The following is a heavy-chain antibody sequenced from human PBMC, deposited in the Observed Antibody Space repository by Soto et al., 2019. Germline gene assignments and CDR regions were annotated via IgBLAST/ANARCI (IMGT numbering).Heavy chain of an antibody. V-gene: IGHV3-23*01. Sequence: EVQLLESGGGLVQPGGSLRLSCAASGFTFSSYAMSWVRQAPGKGLVWVSAISGSGVSTYYADSVKGRFTISRDNSKNTLYLQMNSLRAEDTAVYYCAEEHGYSSVWSPFDYWGQGTLVTVSS. J-gene: IGHJ4*02. D-gene: IGHD6-19*01. CDR2: ISGSGVST. CDR1: GFTFSSYA. CDR3: AEEHGYSSVWSPFDY.